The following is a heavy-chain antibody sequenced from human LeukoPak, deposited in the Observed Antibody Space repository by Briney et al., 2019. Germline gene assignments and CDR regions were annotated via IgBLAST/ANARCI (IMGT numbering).Heavy chain of an antibody. Sequence: GASVKVSCKASGYTFTGYYMHWVRQAPGQGLEWMGWINPNSGGTNYAQKFQGRVTMTRDTSISTAYMELSRLRSDDTAVYYCARSITMIVVVTANDAFDIWGQGTMVTVSS. CDR3: ARSITMIVVVTANDAFDI. CDR2: INPNSGGT. CDR1: GYTFTGYY. V-gene: IGHV1-2*02. J-gene: IGHJ3*02. D-gene: IGHD3-22*01.